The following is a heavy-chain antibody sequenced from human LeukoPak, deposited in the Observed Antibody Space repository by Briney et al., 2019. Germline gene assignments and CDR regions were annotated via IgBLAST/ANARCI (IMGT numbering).Heavy chain of an antibody. Sequence: GGSLRPSCAASGFTFDDYAMNWVRQAPGKGLEWVSAISGSGGSTYYADSVKGRFTISRDNSKNTLYLQLNSLRAEDTAVYYCAKDHSSGYPYAFDIWGQGTMVTVSS. D-gene: IGHD3-10*01. V-gene: IGHV3-23*01. J-gene: IGHJ3*02. CDR3: AKDHSSGYPYAFDI. CDR1: GFTFDDYA. CDR2: ISGSGGST.